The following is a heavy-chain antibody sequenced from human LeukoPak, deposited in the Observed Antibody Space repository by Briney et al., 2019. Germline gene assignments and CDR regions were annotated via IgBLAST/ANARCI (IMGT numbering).Heavy chain of an antibody. CDR1: GGSFSGYY. D-gene: IGHD3-22*01. J-gene: IGHJ4*02. CDR3: ARSQRYYYDSSGYPFDY. Sequence: SETLSLTCAVYGGSFSGYYWSWIRQPPGKGLEWIGEINHSGSTNYNPSLKSRVTISVDTSKNQFSLKLSSVTAADTAAYYCARSQRYYYDSSGYPFDYWGQGTLVTVSS. CDR2: INHSGST. V-gene: IGHV4-34*01.